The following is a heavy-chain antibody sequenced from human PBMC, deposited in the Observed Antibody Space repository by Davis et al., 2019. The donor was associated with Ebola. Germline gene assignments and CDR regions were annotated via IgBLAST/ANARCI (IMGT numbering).Heavy chain of an antibody. CDR2: INPSGGST. D-gene: IGHD6-6*01. CDR1: GYTFTSYY. CDR3: ATNSIAALDLPYYYGMDV. J-gene: IGHJ6*02. V-gene: IGHV1-46*01. Sequence: ASVKVSCKASGYTFTSYYMHWVRQAPGQGLEWMGIINPSGGSTSYAQKFQGRVTMTRDTSTSTVYMELSSLRSEDTAVYYCATNSIAALDLPYYYGMDVWGQGTTVTVSS.